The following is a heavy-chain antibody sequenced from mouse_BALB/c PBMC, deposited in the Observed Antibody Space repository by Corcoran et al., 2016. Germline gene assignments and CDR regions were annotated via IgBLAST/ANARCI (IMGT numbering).Heavy chain of an antibody. CDR1: GFNIKDYY. Sequence: EVQLQQSGAELVRPGALVKLSCKASGFNIKDYYMHWVKQRPEQGLEWIGWIDPENGNTIYDPKFQGKASITADTSSNTAYLHLSSLTSEDTAVYYCAITTVPRYFDVWGAGTTVTVSS. V-gene: IGHV14-1*02. D-gene: IGHD1-1*01. CDR3: AITTVPRYFDV. CDR2: IDPENGNT. J-gene: IGHJ1*01.